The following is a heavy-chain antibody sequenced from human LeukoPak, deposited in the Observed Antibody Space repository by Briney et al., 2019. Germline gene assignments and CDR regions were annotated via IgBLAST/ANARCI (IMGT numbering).Heavy chain of an antibody. D-gene: IGHD3-10*01. CDR1: GYTFTSYG. J-gene: IGHJ4*02. CDR2: ISAYNGNT. Sequence: GASVKVSCKASGYTFTSYGISWVRQAPGQGLEWMGWISAYNGNTNYAQKLQGRVTMTTDTSTSTAYMELRSLRSDDTAVYYCARDRYARITMVRGVIPDYWGQGTLVTVSS. CDR3: ARDRYARITMVRGVIPDY. V-gene: IGHV1-18*01.